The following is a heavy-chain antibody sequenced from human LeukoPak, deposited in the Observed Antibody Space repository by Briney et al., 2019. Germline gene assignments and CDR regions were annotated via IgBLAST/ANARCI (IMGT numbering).Heavy chain of an antibody. J-gene: IGHJ6*02. D-gene: IGHD7-27*01. CDR2: VIPIYGTP. V-gene: IGHV1-69*05. CDR3: ARDHWGIVENGYDYFYYDMDV. CDR1: GGSFSTSG. Sequence: SVKVSCKASGGSFSTSGFSWVRQAPGQGLEWMGGVIPIYGTPSYAQKFQGRVTITTDESTSTAYMELSSPRSEDTAVYYCARDHWGIVENGYDYFYYDMDVWGQGTTVTVSS.